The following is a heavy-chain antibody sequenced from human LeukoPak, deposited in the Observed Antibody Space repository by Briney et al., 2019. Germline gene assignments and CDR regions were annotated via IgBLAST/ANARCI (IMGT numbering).Heavy chain of an antibody. CDR3: ARDGRYCSSTSCSEAGMDV. CDR2: MSSSSSYI. J-gene: IGHJ6*02. D-gene: IGHD2-2*01. Sequence: GGSLRLSCAASGFTFSSYSMNWVRQAPGKGLEWVSSMSSSSSYIYYADSVKGRFTISRDNAKNSLYLQMNSLRAEDTAVYYCARDGRYCSSTSCSEAGMDVWGQGTTVTVSS. V-gene: IGHV3-21*01. CDR1: GFTFSSYS.